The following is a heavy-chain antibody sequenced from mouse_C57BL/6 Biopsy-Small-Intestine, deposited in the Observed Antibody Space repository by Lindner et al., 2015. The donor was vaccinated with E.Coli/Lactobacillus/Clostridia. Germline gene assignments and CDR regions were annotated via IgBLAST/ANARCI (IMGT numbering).Heavy chain of an antibody. CDR3: ARQLRLPFAY. CDR1: GYAFSSYW. CDR2: IYPGDGDT. J-gene: IGHJ3*01. Sequence: VQLQESGAELVKPGASVKISCKASGYAFSSYWMNWVKQRPGKGLEWIGQIYPGDGDTNYNGKFKGKATLTADKSSSTAYMQLSSLTSEDSAVYFCARQLRLPFAYWGQGDSGHCLC. D-gene: IGHD3-2*02. V-gene: IGHV1-80*01.